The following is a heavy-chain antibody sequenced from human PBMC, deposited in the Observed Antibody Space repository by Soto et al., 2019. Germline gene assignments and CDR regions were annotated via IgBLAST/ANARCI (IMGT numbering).Heavy chain of an antibody. V-gene: IGHV3-11*01. Sequence: GGSLRLSCAASGFTFSDYYMSWIRQAPGKGLEWVSYISSSGSTIYYADSVKGRFTISRDNAKNSLYLQMNSLRAEDTAVYYCASLGYCSSTSCPYNWFDPWGQGTLVTVSS. CDR2: ISSSGSTI. CDR3: ASLGYCSSTSCPYNWFDP. CDR1: GFTFSDYY. J-gene: IGHJ5*02. D-gene: IGHD2-2*01.